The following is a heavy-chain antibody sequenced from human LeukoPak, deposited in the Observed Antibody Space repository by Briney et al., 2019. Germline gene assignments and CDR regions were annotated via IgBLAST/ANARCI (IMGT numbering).Heavy chain of an antibody. J-gene: IGHJ3*02. D-gene: IGHD3-9*01. CDR2: ISAYNGNT. Sequence: ASVKVSCKASGYTFTSYGISWVRQAPGQGLDWMGWISAYNGNTNYAQKLQGRVTMTTDTSTSTAYMELRSLRSDDTALFFRAGEGIRYFDWNAFDIWGQGTMVTVSS. CDR1: GYTFTSYG. CDR3: AGEGIRYFDWNAFDI. V-gene: IGHV1-18*01.